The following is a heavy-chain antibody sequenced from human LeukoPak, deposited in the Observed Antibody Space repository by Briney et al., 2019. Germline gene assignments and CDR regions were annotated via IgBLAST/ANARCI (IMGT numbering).Heavy chain of an antibody. Sequence: GGSLRLSCAASGFTFSSYALSWVRQAPGKGLEGVSAIRGSGGNTYYADSVKGRFTISRDNSKNTLYLQMDSLRAEDTAVYYCVKGAHYDILPGYRLLKVDPWGQGTLVTVSS. CDR2: IRGSGGNT. J-gene: IGHJ5*02. D-gene: IGHD3-9*01. V-gene: IGHV3-23*01. CDR1: GFTFSSYA. CDR3: VKGAHYDILPGYRLLKVDP.